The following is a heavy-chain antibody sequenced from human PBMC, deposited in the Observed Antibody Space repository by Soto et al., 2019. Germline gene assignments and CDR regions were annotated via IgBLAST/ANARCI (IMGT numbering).Heavy chain of an antibody. CDR1: GFAFSSYA. CDR3: AKAKNPSQDYYDSSGLESVGSGFDY. J-gene: IGHJ4*02. V-gene: IGHV3-23*01. Sequence: GGSLRLSCAASGFAFSSYAMSWVRQAPGKGLEWVSAISGSGGSTYYADSVKGRFNISRDNSKNTLYLQMNSLRAEDTAVYYCAKAKNPSQDYYDSSGLESVGSGFDYWGQGTLVTVSS. CDR2: ISGSGGST. D-gene: IGHD3-22*01.